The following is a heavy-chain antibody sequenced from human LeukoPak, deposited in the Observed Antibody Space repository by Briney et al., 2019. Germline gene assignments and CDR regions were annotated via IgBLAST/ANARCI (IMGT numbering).Heavy chain of an antibody. Sequence: SETLSLTCTVSGFSISSGYYWGWIRQPPGKGLEWIGSIYHGGSTYYNPSLKSRVTISVDTPKNQFSLKLSSVTAADTAVYYCARARRRQKAVYCSSTSCYSYFDYWGQGTLVTVSS. V-gene: IGHV4-38-2*02. CDR3: ARARRRQKAVYCSSTSCYSYFDY. CDR1: GFSISSGYY. J-gene: IGHJ4*02. CDR2: IYHGGST. D-gene: IGHD2-2*01.